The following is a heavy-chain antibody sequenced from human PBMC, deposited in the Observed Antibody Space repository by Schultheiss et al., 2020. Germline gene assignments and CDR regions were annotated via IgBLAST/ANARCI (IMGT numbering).Heavy chain of an antibody. J-gene: IGHJ6*02. CDR2: INSDGSST. V-gene: IGHV3-74*01. CDR1: GITFDDYV. Sequence: GGSLRLSCAASGITFDDYVVHWVRQAPGKGLVWVSRINSDGSSTSYADSVKGRFTISRDNAKNSLYLQMNSLRAEDTAVYYCARGPLMTTVTTKAQKYYYYGMDVWGQGTTVTVSS. D-gene: IGHD4-11*01. CDR3: ARGPLMTTVTTKAQKYYYYGMDV.